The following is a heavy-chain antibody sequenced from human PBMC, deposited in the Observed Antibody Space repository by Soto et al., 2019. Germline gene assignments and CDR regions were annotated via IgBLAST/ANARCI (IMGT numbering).Heavy chain of an antibody. D-gene: IGHD2-2*02. CDR1: GFTFRNYA. CDR3: ARYRTPDVSRLFDP. J-gene: IGHJ5*02. CDR2: IGSEGGGI. Sequence: LRLSCAGSGFTFRNYAMNWVRQAPGKGLEWVSAIGSEGGGIQYADSVKGRFTISRDNSRNTLYLQMDSLRVEDTAMYFCARYRTPDVSRLFDPWGRGTLVTVSS. V-gene: IGHV3-23*01.